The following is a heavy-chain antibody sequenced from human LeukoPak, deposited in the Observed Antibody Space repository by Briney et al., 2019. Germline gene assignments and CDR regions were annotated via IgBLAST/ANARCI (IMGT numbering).Heavy chain of an antibody. V-gene: IGHV3-23*01. CDR3: AKGEVDYYESSGYDDAFDI. CDR2: ISGSGGST. Sequence: GGSLRLSCAASGFTFSSYAMSWVRQAPGKGLEWVSAISGSGGSTYYADSVKGRFTISRDNSKNTLYLQMNSLRAEDTAVYYCAKGEVDYYESSGYDDAFDIWGQGTMVTVSS. CDR1: GFTFSSYA. D-gene: IGHD3-22*01. J-gene: IGHJ3*02.